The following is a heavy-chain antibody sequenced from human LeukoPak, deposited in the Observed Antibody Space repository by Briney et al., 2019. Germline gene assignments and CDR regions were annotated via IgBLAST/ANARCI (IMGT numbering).Heavy chain of an antibody. CDR1: GFTFSSYS. D-gene: IGHD4-17*01. J-gene: IGHJ6*03. Sequence: GGCLRLAWAASGFTFSSYSMKWVRQAAGGGGGWVGYISTSSSTIYYAAAVKGRYTISRDNANNSLYLQMNSLRAEDTAVYYCARGRTVYYYYMDVWGKGTTVTVSS. CDR3: ARGRTVYYYYMDV. V-gene: IGHV3-48*01. CDR2: ISTSSSTI.